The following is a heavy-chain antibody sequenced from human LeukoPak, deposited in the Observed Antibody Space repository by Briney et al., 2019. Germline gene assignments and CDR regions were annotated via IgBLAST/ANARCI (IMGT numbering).Heavy chain of an antibody. CDR3: AREHITMIVVARDAFDI. CDR1: GGTFSSYA. D-gene: IGHD3-22*01. Sequence: ASVKVSCKASGGTFSSYAISWVRQAPGQGLEWMGIINPSGGSTSYAQKFQGRVTMTRDTSTSTVYMELSSLGSEDTAVYYCAREHITMIVVARDAFDIWGQGTMVTVSS. V-gene: IGHV1-46*01. CDR2: INPSGGST. J-gene: IGHJ3*02.